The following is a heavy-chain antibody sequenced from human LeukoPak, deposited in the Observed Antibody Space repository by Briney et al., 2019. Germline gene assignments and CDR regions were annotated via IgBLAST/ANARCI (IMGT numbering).Heavy chain of an antibody. CDR3: ARDLEAVAGYFDY. CDR1: GFTFSDYY. V-gene: IGHV3-11*01. CDR2: ISSSGSTI. Sequence: GSLRLSCAASGFTFSDYYMSWIRQAPGKGLGWGSYISSSGSTIYYADSVKGRFTISRDNAKNSLYLQMNSLRAEDTAVYYCARDLEAVAGYFDYWGQGTLVTVSS. D-gene: IGHD6-19*01. J-gene: IGHJ4*02.